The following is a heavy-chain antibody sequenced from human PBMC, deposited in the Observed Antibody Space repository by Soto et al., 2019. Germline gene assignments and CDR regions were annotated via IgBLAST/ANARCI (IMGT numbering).Heavy chain of an antibody. V-gene: IGHV1-46*03. CDR2: INPSGTST. Sequence: GASVKVSCKASGYTFTSHYMHWVRQAPGQGLEWMGVINPSGTSTFYAQKFHDRVALTRDTSTSTVYMELSSLRSEDTAVYYCAYRLNYFDYWGQGTLVTVSS. CDR3: AYRLNYFDY. CDR1: GYTFTSHY. J-gene: IGHJ4*02.